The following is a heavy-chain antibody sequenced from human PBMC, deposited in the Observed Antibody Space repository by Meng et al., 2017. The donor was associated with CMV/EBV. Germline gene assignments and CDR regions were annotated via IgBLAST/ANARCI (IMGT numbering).Heavy chain of an antibody. Sequence: VQLQQWGAGLLKPSDTLSLTCAVYGGSFSGYYWSWIRQPPGKGLEWIGAINHSGSTNYNPSLKSRVTISVDTSKNQFSLKLSSVTAADTAVYYCARGSRRLPRFNWFDPWGQGTLVTVSS. D-gene: IGHD3-3*01. CDR2: INHSGST. CDR3: ARGSRRLPRFNWFDP. CDR1: GGSFSGYY. J-gene: IGHJ5*02. V-gene: IGHV4-34*01.